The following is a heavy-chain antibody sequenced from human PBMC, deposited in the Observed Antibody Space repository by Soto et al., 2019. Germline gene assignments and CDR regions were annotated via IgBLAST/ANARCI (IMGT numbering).Heavy chain of an antibody. Sequence: GGSLRLSCAASGFTFGSYSMHWVRQAPGKGLEWVAVISYDGSNKYYADSVKGRFTISRDNSKNTLYLQMNSLRAEDTAVYYCAKDQRYCSGGSCYPGRPFDYWGQGTLVTVSS. J-gene: IGHJ4*02. V-gene: IGHV3-30*18. CDR1: GFTFGSYS. CDR3: AKDQRYCSGGSCYPGRPFDY. CDR2: ISYDGSNK. D-gene: IGHD2-15*01.